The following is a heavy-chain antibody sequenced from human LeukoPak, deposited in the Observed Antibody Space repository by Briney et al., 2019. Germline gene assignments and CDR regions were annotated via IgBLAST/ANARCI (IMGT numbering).Heavy chain of an antibody. CDR2: IYTSGNT. CDR3: AREGTTVVTRALDY. Sequence: SETLSLTCTVSGGTISSNYWSWIRQPAGKGLEWIGRIYTSGNTNYNPSLKSRVTMSVDTSKNQLSLKLSSVTAADTAMYYCAREGTTVVTRALDYWGQGTLVTVSS. J-gene: IGHJ4*02. D-gene: IGHD2-21*02. CDR1: GGTISSNY. V-gene: IGHV4-4*07.